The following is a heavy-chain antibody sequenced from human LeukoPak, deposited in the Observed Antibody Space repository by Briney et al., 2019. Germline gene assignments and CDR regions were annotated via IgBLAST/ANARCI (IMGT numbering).Heavy chain of an antibody. D-gene: IGHD2-21*01. V-gene: IGHV3-9*01. CDR2: ISWNSGSI. CDR1: GFTFDDYA. CDR3: AKAPEGDYWYFDL. Sequence: PGGSLRLSCAASGFTFDDYAMHWVRQAPGKGLEWVSGISWNSGSIVYAGSVKGRVTISIDNAKNSLYLQMNSLRAEDTALYYCAKAPEGDYWYFDLWGRGTLVTVSS. J-gene: IGHJ2*01.